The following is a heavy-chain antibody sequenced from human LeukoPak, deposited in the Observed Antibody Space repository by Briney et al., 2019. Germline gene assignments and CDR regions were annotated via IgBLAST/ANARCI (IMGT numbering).Heavy chain of an antibody. V-gene: IGHV3-74*01. D-gene: IGHD2-15*01. J-gene: IGHJ3*02. CDR1: GFTFSRYW. Sequence: GSLRLSCAASGFTFSRYWMHWVRQAPGKGLVWVSRINSDGSSTSYADSVKGRFTISRDNAKNSLYLQMNSLRAEDTAVDYCARDLADIVVVVAAAGAFDIWGQGTMVTVSS. CDR2: INSDGSST. CDR3: ARDLADIVVVVAAAGAFDI.